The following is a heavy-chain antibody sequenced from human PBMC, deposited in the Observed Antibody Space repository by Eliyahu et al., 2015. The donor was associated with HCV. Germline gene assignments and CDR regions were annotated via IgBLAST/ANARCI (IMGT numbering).Heavy chain of an antibody. V-gene: IGHV4-39*01. Sequence: QLQLQESGPGLVKPSETLSLTCTVSGGSISSSSYYWGWIRQPPGKGLEWIGSIYYSGSTYYNPSLKSRVTISVDTSKNQFSLKLSSVTAADTAVYYCARLFSGYYLFDYWGQGTLVTVSS. CDR1: GGSISSSSYY. CDR3: ARLFSGYYLFDY. D-gene: IGHD3-22*01. J-gene: IGHJ4*02. CDR2: IYYSGST.